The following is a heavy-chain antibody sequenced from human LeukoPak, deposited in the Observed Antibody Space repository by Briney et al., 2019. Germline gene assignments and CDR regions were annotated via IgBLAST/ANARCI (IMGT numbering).Heavy chain of an antibody. CDR2: VSYSGST. Sequence: SETLSLTCTVSGVSISSSPYYWGWIRQPPGKGLEWIGSVSYSGSTYYAPSLKSRVTTSVDTSKNRFSLRLSFVTAADTAVYYCARRTTTWKAFDVWGQGTVVTVSS. CDR3: ARRTTTWKAFDV. J-gene: IGHJ3*01. D-gene: IGHD1-1*01. V-gene: IGHV4-39*02. CDR1: GVSISSSPYY.